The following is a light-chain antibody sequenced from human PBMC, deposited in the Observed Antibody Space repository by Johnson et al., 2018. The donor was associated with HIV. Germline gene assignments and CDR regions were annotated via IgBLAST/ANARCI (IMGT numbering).Light chain of an antibody. CDR2: DND. CDR3: GTWDSSLSAAPLF. V-gene: IGLV1-51*01. J-gene: IGLJ1*01. CDR1: SANIENNY. Sequence: QFVLTQPPSVSAASGQRVDISCSGGSANIENNYVSWYQQLPHTAPKLLIYDNDKRPSGISDRFSASKSGTSATLGITGLQTGDEADYYFGTWDSSLSAAPLFFRTGTKVTVL.